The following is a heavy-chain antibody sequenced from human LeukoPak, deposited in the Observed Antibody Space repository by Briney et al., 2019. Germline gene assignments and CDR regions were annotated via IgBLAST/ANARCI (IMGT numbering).Heavy chain of an antibody. CDR3: ARHESWSMATSKGFDY. CDR2: IYTSGST. V-gene: IGHV4-4*09. CDR1: GGSISSYY. Sequence: PSETPSLTCTVSGGSISSYYWSWIRQPPGKGLEWIGYIYTSGSTNYNPSLKSRVTISVDTSKNQFSLKLSSVTAADTAVYYCARHESWSMATSKGFDYWGQGTLVTVSS. D-gene: IGHD5-24*01. J-gene: IGHJ4*02.